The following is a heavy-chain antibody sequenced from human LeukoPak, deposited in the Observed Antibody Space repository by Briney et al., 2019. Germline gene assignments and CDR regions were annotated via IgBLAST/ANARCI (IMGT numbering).Heavy chain of an antibody. CDR2: ISTSGST. CDR3: ARGGGSYFDY. J-gene: IGHJ4*02. D-gene: IGHD1-26*01. V-gene: IGHV4-61*02. Sequence: PSETLSLTCTVSGGSISSGSYYWSWIRQPAGKGLEWIGRISTSGSTNYNPSLKSRVTISVYTSKNQFSLKLSSVTAADTAVYYCARGGGSYFDYWGQGTLVTVSS. CDR1: GGSISSGSYY.